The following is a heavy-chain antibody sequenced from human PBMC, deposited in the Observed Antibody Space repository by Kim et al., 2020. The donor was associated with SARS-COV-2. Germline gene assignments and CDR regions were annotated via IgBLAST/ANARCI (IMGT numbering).Heavy chain of an antibody. CDR3: ARAEGTEYGDYVWLFYFDY. D-gene: IGHD4-17*01. Sequence: SETLSLTCTVSGGSISSSSYYWGWIRQPPGKGLEWIGSIYYSGSTYYNPSLKSRVTISVDTSKNQFSLKLSSVTAADTAVYYCARAEGTEYGDYVWLFYFDYWGQGTLVTVSS. CDR1: GGSISSSSYY. CDR2: IYYSGST. J-gene: IGHJ4*02. V-gene: IGHV4-39*07.